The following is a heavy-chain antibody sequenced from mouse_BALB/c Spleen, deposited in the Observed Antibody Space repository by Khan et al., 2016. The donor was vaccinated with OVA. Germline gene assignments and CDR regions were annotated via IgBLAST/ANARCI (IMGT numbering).Heavy chain of an antibody. CDR1: GFSITSDYS. Sequence: EVQLLESGPGLVKPSQSLSLTCTVTGFSITSDYSWNWIRQFPGNILEWMGYISYSGSTSYTPSLKSRIFITRDTSKNQFFLQLNSVTAEDTATYYCARGRDYWGQGTLVTVSA. CDR3: ARGRDY. CDR2: ISYSGST. J-gene: IGHJ3*01. V-gene: IGHV3-2*02.